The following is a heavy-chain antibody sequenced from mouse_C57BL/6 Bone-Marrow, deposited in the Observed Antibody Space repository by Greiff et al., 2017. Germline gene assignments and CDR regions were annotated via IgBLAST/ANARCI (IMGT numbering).Heavy chain of an antibody. Sequence: QVQLQQSGPELVKPGASVKISCKASGYAFSSSWMNWVKQRPGKGLEWIGRIYPGDGDTNYNGKFKGKATLTADTSSSTAYMQLSSLTSEDSAVYFCARNPDYWGQGTTLTVSS. CDR3: ARNPDY. CDR2: IYPGDGDT. V-gene: IGHV1-82*01. J-gene: IGHJ2*01. CDR1: GYAFSSSW.